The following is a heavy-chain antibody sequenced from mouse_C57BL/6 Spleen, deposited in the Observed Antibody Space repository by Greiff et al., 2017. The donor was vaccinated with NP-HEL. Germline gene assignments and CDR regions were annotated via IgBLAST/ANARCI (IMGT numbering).Heavy chain of an antibody. Sequence: VQLQQPGAELVRPGSSVKLSCKASGYTFTSYWMHWVKQRPIQGLEWIGNIDPSDSETHYNQKFKDKATLTVDKSSSTAYMQLSSLTSEDSAVYYCARDVYYGSTWFAYWGQGTLVTVSA. J-gene: IGHJ3*01. D-gene: IGHD2-1*01. CDR2: IDPSDSET. CDR3: ARDVYYGSTWFAY. CDR1: GYTFTSYW. V-gene: IGHV1-52*01.